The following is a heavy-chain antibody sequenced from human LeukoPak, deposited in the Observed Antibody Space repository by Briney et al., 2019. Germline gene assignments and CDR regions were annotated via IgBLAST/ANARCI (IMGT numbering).Heavy chain of an antibody. V-gene: IGHV1-2*02. CDR1: GYTFTGSY. CDR2: INPNSGGT. J-gene: IGHJ4*02. D-gene: IGHD3-22*01. Sequence: ASVKVSCKASGYTFTGSYMHWVRQAPGQGLEWMGWINPNSGGTSSAQKFQGRVTMTRDTSISTAYMELSRLRSDDTAVYYCARGQYYYDSSGPFDYWGQGTLVTVSS. CDR3: ARGQYYYDSSGPFDY.